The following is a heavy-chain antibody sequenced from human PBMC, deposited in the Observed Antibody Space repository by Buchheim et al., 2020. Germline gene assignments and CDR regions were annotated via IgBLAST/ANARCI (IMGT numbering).Heavy chain of an antibody. J-gene: IGHJ6*01. CDR1: GGSISSYY. D-gene: IGHD6-13*01. V-gene: IGHV4-59*01. Sequence: QVQLQESGPGLVKPSETLSLTCTVSGGSISSYYWSWIRQPPGKGLEWIGYIYYSGSTNYNPSLKSRVTISVDTSKNQFSLKLSSVTAADTALYYCARVVAAAGRYGMDVWGQGTT. CDR3: ARVVAAAGRYGMDV. CDR2: IYYSGST.